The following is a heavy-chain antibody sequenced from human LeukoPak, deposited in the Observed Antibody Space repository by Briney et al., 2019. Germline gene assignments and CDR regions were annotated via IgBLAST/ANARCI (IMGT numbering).Heavy chain of an antibody. D-gene: IGHD3-3*01. V-gene: IGHV3-7*01. CDR2: IKHDGSEK. CDR3: ATDRGWRTSGYYLYYFEY. J-gene: IGHJ4*02. Sequence: GGSLRLSCAASGFIFTNYFMSWVRQAPGKGLEWVASIKHDGSEKYYVDSVRGRFTISGDNTMNSLYLQMSSLRAEDTAVYYCATDRGWRTSGYYLYYFEYWGQGTLVTFSS. CDR1: GFIFTNYF.